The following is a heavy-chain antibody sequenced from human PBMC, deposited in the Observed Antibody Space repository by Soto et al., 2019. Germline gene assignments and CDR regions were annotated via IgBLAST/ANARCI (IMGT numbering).Heavy chain of an antibody. Sequence: ASVKVSCKASGYTFTSYDINWVRQATGQGLEWMGWMNPNSGNTGYAQKFQGRVTMTRNTSISTAYMELSSLRSEDTAVYYCAREMVAATLGYNWFDPWGQGTLVTVSS. CDR2: MNPNSGNT. CDR1: GYTFTSYD. CDR3: AREMVAATLGYNWFDP. V-gene: IGHV1-8*01. D-gene: IGHD2-15*01. J-gene: IGHJ5*02.